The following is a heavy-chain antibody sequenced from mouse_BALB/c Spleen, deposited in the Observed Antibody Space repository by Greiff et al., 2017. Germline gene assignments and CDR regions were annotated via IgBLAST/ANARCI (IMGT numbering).Heavy chain of an antibody. J-gene: IGHJ2*01. CDR1: GFTFSSYA. CDR2: ISSGGSYT. D-gene: IGHD1-1*01. CDR3: ARQGVYYYGSSYFDY. Sequence: EVQRVESGGGLVKPGGSLKLSCAASGFTFSSYAMSWVRQTPEKRLEWVATISSGGSYTYYPDSVKGRFTISSDNAKNTLYLQMSSLRSEDTAMYYCARQGVYYYGSSYFDYWGQGTTLTVSS. V-gene: IGHV5-9-3*01.